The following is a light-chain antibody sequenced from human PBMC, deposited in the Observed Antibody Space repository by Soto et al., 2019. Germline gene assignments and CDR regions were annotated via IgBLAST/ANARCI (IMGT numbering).Light chain of an antibody. J-gene: IGLJ2*01. CDR1: SSNIRSYT. CDR2: SNN. V-gene: IGLV1-44*01. CDR3: AAWDDSLNGVV. Sequence: QSVLTQPPSASGTPGQRVTISCSGSSSNIRSYTVNWYQQLPGTAPKLLIYSNNQRPSGVPDRLSGSKSGTSVALAISGLQSEDEDDYYCAAWDDSLNGVVFGGGTKLTVL.